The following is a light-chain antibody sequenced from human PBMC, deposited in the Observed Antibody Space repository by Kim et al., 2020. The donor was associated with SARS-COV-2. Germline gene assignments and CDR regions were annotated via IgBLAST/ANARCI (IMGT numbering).Light chain of an antibody. V-gene: IGLV1-44*01. CDR3: AAWDASLNGWL. CDR1: SSNIGINF. Sequence: QSVLTQPPSASGTPGQRVTISCSGSSSNIGINFVNWYQQLPGTAPKLVIHSNNQRPSGVPDRFSGSKSGTSASLAISGLQSEDEADYYCAAWDASLNGWLFGGGTQLTVL. CDR2: SNN. J-gene: IGLJ3*02.